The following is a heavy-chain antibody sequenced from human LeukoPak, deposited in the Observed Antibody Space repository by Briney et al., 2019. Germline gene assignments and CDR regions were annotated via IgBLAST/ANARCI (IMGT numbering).Heavy chain of an antibody. D-gene: IGHD3-10*01. Sequence: ASVNVSCKASGYSFTSYDINWVRQATGQGLEWMGWMNPNSGNTGYAPKFQGRVTMTRSTSISTAYMELSSLRSEDTAVYYCARVQRVKFPLKYYFDYWGQGTLVTVSS. J-gene: IGHJ4*02. V-gene: IGHV1-8*01. CDR2: MNPNSGNT. CDR3: ARVQRVKFPLKYYFDY. CDR1: GYSFTSYD.